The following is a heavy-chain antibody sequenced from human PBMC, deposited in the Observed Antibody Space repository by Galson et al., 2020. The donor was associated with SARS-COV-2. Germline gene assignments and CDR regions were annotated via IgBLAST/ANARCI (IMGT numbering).Heavy chain of an antibody. Sequence: SETLSLTCSVSGGSIRRSSYYWGWIRQPPGKGLEWIGNIYQSGSSYYNPSLKSRVTISVDTSKNQFSLQLTSMTAADTAIYYCARVVNYYYISGRGYFDLWGRGTLVTVSS. J-gene: IGHJ2*01. D-gene: IGHD3-22*01. CDR3: ARVVNYYYISGRGYFDL. CDR1: GGSIRRSSYY. V-gene: IGHV4-39*07. CDR2: IYQSGSS.